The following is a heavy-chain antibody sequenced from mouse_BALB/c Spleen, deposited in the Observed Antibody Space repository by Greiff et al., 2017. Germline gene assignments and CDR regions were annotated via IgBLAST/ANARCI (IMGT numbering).Heavy chain of an antibody. CDR1: GFTFSSYA. Sequence: EVQGVESGGGLVKPGGSLKLSCAASGFTFSSYAMSWVRQTPEKRLEWVASISSGGSTYYPDSVKGRFTISRDNARNILYLQMSSLRSEDTAMYYCARDYGYDAGAYWGQGTLVTVSA. V-gene: IGHV5-6-5*01. CDR2: ISSGGST. CDR3: ARDYGYDAGAY. J-gene: IGHJ3*01. D-gene: IGHD2-2*01.